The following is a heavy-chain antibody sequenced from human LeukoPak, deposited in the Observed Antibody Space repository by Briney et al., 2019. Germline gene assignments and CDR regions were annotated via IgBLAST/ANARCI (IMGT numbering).Heavy chain of an antibody. Sequence: GGSLRLSCAASGFTFSSYWMHWVRQAPGKGLVWVSRINSDGSSTSYADSVKGRFTISRDNAKNTLYLQMNSLRAEDTAVYYCARAPRIMITFGGVNEFHDAFDIWGQGTMVSVSS. CDR3: ARAPRIMITFGGVNEFHDAFDI. J-gene: IGHJ3*02. V-gene: IGHV3-74*01. D-gene: IGHD3-16*01. CDR1: GFTFSSYW. CDR2: INSDGSST.